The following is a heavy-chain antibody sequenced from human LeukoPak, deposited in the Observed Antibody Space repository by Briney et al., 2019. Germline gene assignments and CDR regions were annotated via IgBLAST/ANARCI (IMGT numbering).Heavy chain of an antibody. CDR2: INPNSGGT. CDR3: ARDWYYYDSSGYNYYYYYMDV. V-gene: IGHV1-2*02. Sequence: ASVKVSCKASGYTFTGYYMHWVRQAPGQGLEWMGWINPNSGGTNYAQKFQGRVTMTRDTSISTAYMELSRLRSDDTTVYYCARDWYYYDSSGYNYYYYYMDVWGKGTTVTISS. D-gene: IGHD3-22*01. CDR1: GYTFTGYY. J-gene: IGHJ6*03.